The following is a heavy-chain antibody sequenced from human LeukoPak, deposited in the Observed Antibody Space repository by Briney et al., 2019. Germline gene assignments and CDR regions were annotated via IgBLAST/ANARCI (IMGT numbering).Heavy chain of an antibody. CDR3: ARDLRPANL. J-gene: IGHJ4*02. CDR1: GYTFTDHS. V-gene: IGHV1-2*02. CDR2: IHPGSGNT. D-gene: IGHD1-7*01. Sequence: ASVKVSCKASGYTFTDHSIHWVRQAPGQGLEYMGWIHPGSGNTKYAQMFQGRVTLTRDTSVYTTYMELSSLRSDDTAVYYCARDLRPANLWGQGTLVTVSS.